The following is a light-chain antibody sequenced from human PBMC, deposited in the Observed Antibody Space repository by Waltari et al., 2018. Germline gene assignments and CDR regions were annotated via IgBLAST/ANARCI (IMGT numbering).Light chain of an antibody. J-gene: IGKJ4*01. V-gene: IGKV2-29*02. Sequence: DIVMTQTPLSLSVTPGQPASISCTSSQSLLHTDGKTHLYWFLQKPGHSPQLLIYEASRRSSGAPDRFSGSGSGTDFTLRLSRVEAEDVGVYYCMQGIQLPNTFGGGTRVDLK. CDR1: QSLLHTDGKTH. CDR2: EAS. CDR3: MQGIQLPNT.